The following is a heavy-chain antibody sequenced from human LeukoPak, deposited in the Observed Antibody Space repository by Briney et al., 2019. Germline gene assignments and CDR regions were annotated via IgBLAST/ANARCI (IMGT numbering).Heavy chain of an antibody. CDR2: INPNSGGT. Sequence: ASVKVSCKASGYIFTGYYMHWVRQAPGQGLEWMGWINPNSGGTNYAQKFQGRVTMTRDTSISTAYMELSGLRSDDTAVYYRARAAGSDSRDYFDYWGQGTLVTVSS. J-gene: IGHJ4*02. CDR1: GYIFTGYY. CDR3: ARAAGSDSRDYFDY. D-gene: IGHD2-21*02. V-gene: IGHV1-2*02.